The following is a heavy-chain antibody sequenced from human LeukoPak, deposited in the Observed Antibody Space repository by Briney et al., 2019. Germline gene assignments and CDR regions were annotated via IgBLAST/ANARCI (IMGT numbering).Heavy chain of an antibody. CDR2: ISYDGSNK. D-gene: IGHD6-13*01. V-gene: IGHV3-30*18. CDR1: GFTFSNYW. CDR3: AKTPFSSWYQGGFDY. J-gene: IGHJ4*02. Sequence: GGSLRLSCAASGFTFSNYWMTWVRQAPGKGLEWVAVISYDGSNKYYADSVKGRFTISRDNSKNTLYLQMNSLRAEDTAVYYCAKTPFSSWYQGGFDYWGQGTLVTVSS.